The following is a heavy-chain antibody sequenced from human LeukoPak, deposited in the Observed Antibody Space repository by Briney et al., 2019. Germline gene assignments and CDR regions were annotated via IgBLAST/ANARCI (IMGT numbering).Heavy chain of an antibody. J-gene: IGHJ4*02. V-gene: IGHV3-23*01. CDR2: ISGSGGST. CDR3: ARDSPRYCSSTSCYVPFDY. CDR1: GFTFSSYA. D-gene: IGHD2-2*01. Sequence: PGGSLRLSCAASGFTFSSYAMSWVRQAPGKGLEWVSAISGSGGSTYYADSVKGRFTISRDNSKNTLYLQMNSLRAEDTAVYYCARDSPRYCSSTSCYVPFDYWGQGTLVTVSS.